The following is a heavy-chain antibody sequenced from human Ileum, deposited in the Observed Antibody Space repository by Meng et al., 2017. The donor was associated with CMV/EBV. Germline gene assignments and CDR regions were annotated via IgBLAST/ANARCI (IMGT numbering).Heavy chain of an antibody. Sequence: GESLKISCAASGFTFSSYAMHWVRQDPGKGLEWVAVISYDGSNKYYADSVKGRFTISRDNSKNTLYLQMNSLRAEDTAVYYCARSSGRGLVWHWGQGTLVTVSS. D-gene: IGHD3-16*01. CDR1: GFTFSSYA. CDR3: ARSSGRGLVWH. CDR2: ISYDGSNK. V-gene: IGHV3-30-3*01. J-gene: IGHJ4*02.